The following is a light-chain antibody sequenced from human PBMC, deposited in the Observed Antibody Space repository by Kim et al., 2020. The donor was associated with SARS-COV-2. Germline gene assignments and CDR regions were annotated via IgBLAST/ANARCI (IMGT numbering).Light chain of an antibody. CDR2: WAS. J-gene: IGKJ5*01. V-gene: IGKV4-1*01. CDR1: QSVLYTSNNKNY. CDR3: QQYYSIPIT. Sequence: STINCKSSQSVLYTSNNKNYLAWYQQKPGQPPNLLIYWASTREFGVPDRFSGSRSGTDFTLTISSLQAEDVAVYYCQQYYSIPITFGQGTRLEIK.